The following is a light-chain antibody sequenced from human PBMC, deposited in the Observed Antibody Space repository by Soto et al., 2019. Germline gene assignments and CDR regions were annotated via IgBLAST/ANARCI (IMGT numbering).Light chain of an antibody. CDR2: DAY. J-gene: IGKJ4*01. CDR3: QQYESYSPLT. CDR1: QSISSW. V-gene: IGKV1-5*01. Sequence: MTQSPATLSVSPGGRATLSCRASQSISSWLAWYQQKPGKAPKLLIYDAYSLESGVPSRFSGRRSGTEFTLTIAGLQPEDFATYYCQQYESYSPLTFGGGTKVDIK.